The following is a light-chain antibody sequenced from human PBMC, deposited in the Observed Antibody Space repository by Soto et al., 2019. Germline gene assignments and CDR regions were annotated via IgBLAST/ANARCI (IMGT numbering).Light chain of an antibody. CDR1: QSVSSY. Sequence: ETLLTQSPATRSLSPGQITTRSCRASQSVSSYSAWHQQKPGQAPRLLIYDASNRATGIPARFSGSGSGTDFPLTISSLEPEDFAVYYCQQRSNWPITFGQGTRLEIK. CDR3: QQRSNWPIT. V-gene: IGKV3-11*01. J-gene: IGKJ5*01. CDR2: DAS.